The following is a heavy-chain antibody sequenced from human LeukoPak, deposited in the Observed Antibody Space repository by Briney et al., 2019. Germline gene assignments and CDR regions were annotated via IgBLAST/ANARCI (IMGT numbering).Heavy chain of an antibody. CDR1: GGSFSGYY. CDR2: INHSGST. J-gene: IGHJ4*02. V-gene: IGHV4-34*01. Sequence: PSETLSLTCAVYGGSFSGYYWSWIRQPPGKGLEWIGEINHSGSTNYNPSLKSRVTISVDTSKNQFSLKLSSVTAADTAVYYCARGYYDFWSGYYNLGYDYWGQGTLVTVSS. CDR3: ARGYYDFWSGYYNLGYDY. D-gene: IGHD3-3*01.